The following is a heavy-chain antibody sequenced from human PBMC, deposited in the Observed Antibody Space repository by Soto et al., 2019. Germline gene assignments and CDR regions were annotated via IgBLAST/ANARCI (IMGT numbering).Heavy chain of an antibody. Sequence: ASVKVSCKASGYTSTRSGISWVRQAPGQGLEWMGWISTYNGDTNYAQTFQGRVTMTTDTSTSTVYMELRSLRSEDTAVYYCAKVLSPYYYDSSGYYEVPYHYYGIDVWGQGTTVTAP. D-gene: IGHD3-22*01. J-gene: IGHJ6*02. V-gene: IGHV1-18*01. CDR2: ISTYNGDT. CDR3: AKVLSPYYYDSSGYYEVPYHYYGIDV. CDR1: GYTSTRSG.